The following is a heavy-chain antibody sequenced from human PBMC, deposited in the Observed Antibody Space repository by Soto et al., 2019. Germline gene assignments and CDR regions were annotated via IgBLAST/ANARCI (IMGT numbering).Heavy chain of an antibody. CDR2: IYPGDSDT. J-gene: IGHJ6*02. D-gene: IGHD6-19*01. CDR1: GYSFTSYW. CDR3: ARHRIVIPAGTVYYYYGMDV. Sequence: GESLKISCKGSGYSFTSYWIGWVRQMPGKVLEWMGIIYPGDSDTRYSPSFQGQVTISADKSISTAYLQWSSLKASDTAMYYCARHRIVIPAGTVYYYYGMDVWGQGXTVTVSS. V-gene: IGHV5-51*01.